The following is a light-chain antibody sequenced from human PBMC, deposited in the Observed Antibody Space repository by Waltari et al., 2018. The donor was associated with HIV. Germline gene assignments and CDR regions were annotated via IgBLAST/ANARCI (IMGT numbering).Light chain of an antibody. Sequence: EIVMTQSPATLSVSPGERATLSCRASQSVSGNLAWYQQKPGQAPRLLIYGASTRATGIPARFSGSGSGTEFTLTISSLQSEDVAVYYCQQYHNWPPWTFGQGTKVEIK. V-gene: IGKV3-15*01. J-gene: IGKJ1*01. CDR3: QQYHNWPPWT. CDR1: QSVSGN. CDR2: GAS.